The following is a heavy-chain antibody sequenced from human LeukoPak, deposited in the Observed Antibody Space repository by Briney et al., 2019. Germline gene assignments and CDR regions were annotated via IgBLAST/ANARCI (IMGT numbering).Heavy chain of an antibody. CDR3: AKGPITMILIFQH. CDR2: LYSGGSA. V-gene: IGHV3-66*01. CDR1: GLTVSSNY. D-gene: IGHD3-22*01. J-gene: IGHJ1*01. Sequence: GGSLRLSCAASGLTVSSNYMSWVRQTPEKGLEWVSILYSGGSAYYPDSLNGRFTISRDNSKNTLYLQMNSLRAEDTAVYYCAKGPITMILIFQHWGQGTLVTVSS.